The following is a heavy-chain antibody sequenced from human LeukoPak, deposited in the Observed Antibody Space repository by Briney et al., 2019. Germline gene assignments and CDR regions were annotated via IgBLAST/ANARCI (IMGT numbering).Heavy chain of an antibody. D-gene: IGHD4-17*01. CDR1: GYTFTGYY. CDR2: INPNSGGT. V-gene: IGHV1-2*02. Sequence: ASVKVSCKASGYTFTGYYMHWVRQAPGQGLEWMGWINPNSGGTNYAQKFQGRVTMTRDTSISTAYMELSSLRSEDTAMYYCATSPHGDYFLDYWGQGTLVTVSS. J-gene: IGHJ4*02. CDR3: ATSPHGDYFLDY.